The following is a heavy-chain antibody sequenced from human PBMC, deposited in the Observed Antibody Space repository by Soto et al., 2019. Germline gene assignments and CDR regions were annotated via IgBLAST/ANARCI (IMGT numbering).Heavy chain of an antibody. CDR1: GGTFSSYA. J-gene: IGHJ4*01. Sequence: QVQLVQSGAEVKKPGSSVKVSCKASGGTFSSYAISWVRQAPGQGLEWMGGIIPIFGTANYAQKFQGRVTITADESKSTAYMELSSLRSEDTAVYYCARDGGSYAGATKAFDYWGQGTLVPVSS. V-gene: IGHV1-69*12. D-gene: IGHD1-26*01. CDR3: ARDGGSYAGATKAFDY. CDR2: IIPIFGTA.